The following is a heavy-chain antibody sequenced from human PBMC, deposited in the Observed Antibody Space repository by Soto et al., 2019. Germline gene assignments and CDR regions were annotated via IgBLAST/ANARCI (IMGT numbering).Heavy chain of an antibody. Sequence: PGGSLRLSCAASGFTFSSYAMSWVRQVPGKGLEWVSTISGNGGTSYADFVRGRFTISRDNSKSTLYLQMNSLRVDDTAMYYCAKDAPGSGWLSDYWGQGTLVTVSS. CDR2: ISGNGGT. CDR1: GFTFSSYA. D-gene: IGHD3-22*01. J-gene: IGHJ4*02. V-gene: IGHV3-23*01. CDR3: AKDAPGSGWLSDY.